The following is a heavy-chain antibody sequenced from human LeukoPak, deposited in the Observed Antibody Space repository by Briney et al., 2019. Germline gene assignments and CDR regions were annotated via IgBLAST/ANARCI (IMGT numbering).Heavy chain of an antibody. J-gene: IGHJ4*02. Sequence: SQTLTLTCAISGDSVSTNSAAWSWLRQSPSRGLEWLGRTYYRSKWFNDYAVSVRSRITITPDTSKNQFSLQLNSVTPEDTAVYFCARYVYGGNTGGIDYWGQGTLVTVSS. CDR3: ARYVYGGNTGGIDY. CDR1: GDSVSTNSAA. CDR2: TYYRSKWFN. V-gene: IGHV6-1*01. D-gene: IGHD4-23*01.